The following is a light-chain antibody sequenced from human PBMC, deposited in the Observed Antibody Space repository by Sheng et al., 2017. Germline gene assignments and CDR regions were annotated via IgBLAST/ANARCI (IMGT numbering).Light chain of an antibody. V-gene: IGKV1D-16*01. Sequence: DIQMTQSPSSLSASVGDRVTITCRASQDISSWLAWYQQKPEKAPKSLIYGATSLQSGVPSRFSGSRSGTNFTLTISSLQPEDFAVYFCQQYKDWPPRSFGQGTKLEIK. CDR2: GAT. CDR1: QDISSW. J-gene: IGKJ2*03. CDR3: QQYKDWPPRS.